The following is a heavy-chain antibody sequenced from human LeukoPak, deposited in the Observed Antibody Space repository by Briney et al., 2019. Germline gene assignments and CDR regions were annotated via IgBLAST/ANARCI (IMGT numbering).Heavy chain of an antibody. Sequence: PGRSLRLSCVTSGFTFGDYTMHWVRQVPGKDLEWLSGITWDGGNIAYADSVKGRFTISRDNAKSSLYLQMNSLRNEDMAFYFCAKGYTFHGVAHDSGYFDYWGQGTLVTVSS. CDR1: GFTFGDYT. CDR2: ITWDGGNI. CDR3: AKGYTFHGVAHDSGYFDY. V-gene: IGHV3-9*03. J-gene: IGHJ4*02. D-gene: IGHD3-3*01.